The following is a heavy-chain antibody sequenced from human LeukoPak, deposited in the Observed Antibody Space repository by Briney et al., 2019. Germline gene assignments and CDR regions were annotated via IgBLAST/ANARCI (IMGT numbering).Heavy chain of an antibody. CDR3: ARDYYDSSGYLKYWYFDL. V-gene: IGHV3-48*03. J-gene: IGHJ2*01. Sequence: GGSLRLSCAASGFTFSSYEMSWVRQAPGKGLEWVSYISSSGSTIYYADSVKGRFTISRDNAKNSLYLQMNSLRAEDTAVYYCARDYYDSSGYLKYWYFDLWGRGTLVTVSS. CDR2: ISSSGSTI. CDR1: GFTFSSYE. D-gene: IGHD3-22*01.